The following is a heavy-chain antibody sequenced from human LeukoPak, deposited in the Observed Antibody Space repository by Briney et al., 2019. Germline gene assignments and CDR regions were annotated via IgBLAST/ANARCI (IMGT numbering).Heavy chain of an antibody. V-gene: IGHV1-2*02. J-gene: IGHJ5*02. D-gene: IGHD1-26*01. Sequence: ASVKVSCKASGYTFTGYYMHWVRQAPGQGLEWMGWINPNSGGTNYAQKFQGRVTMTRDTSISTAYMELSRLRSDDTAVYYCARVIVGAMSTLLDPWGQGTLVTVSS. CDR1: GYTFTGYY. CDR2: INPNSGGT. CDR3: ARVIVGAMSTLLDP.